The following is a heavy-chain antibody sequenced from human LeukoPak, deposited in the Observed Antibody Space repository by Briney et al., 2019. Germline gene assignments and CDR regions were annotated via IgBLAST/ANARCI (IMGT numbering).Heavy chain of an antibody. J-gene: IGHJ6*03. Sequence: SETLSLTCAVYGGSFSGYYWSWIRQPPGKGPEWIGEINHSGSTNYNPSLKSRVTISVDTSKNQFSLKLSSVTAADTAVYYCARRPAGSGRRHYYYYYMDVWGKGTTVTISS. CDR3: ARRPAGSGRRHYYYYYMDV. CDR1: GGSFSGYY. V-gene: IGHV4-34*01. D-gene: IGHD3-10*01. CDR2: INHSGST.